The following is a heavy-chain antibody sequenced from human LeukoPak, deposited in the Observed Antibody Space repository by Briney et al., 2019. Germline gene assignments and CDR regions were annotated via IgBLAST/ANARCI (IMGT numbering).Heavy chain of an antibody. J-gene: IGHJ4*02. CDR2: INHSGST. V-gene: IGHV4-34*01. CDR1: GGSFRGYY. CDR3: ARGPSTYYYDSSGYFDY. D-gene: IGHD3-22*01. Sequence: SETLSLTCAVYGGSFRGYYWSWIRQPPGKGLEWMGEINHSGSTNYNPSLKSRVTISVDTSKNQFSLKLSSVTAADTAVYYCARGPSTYYYDSSGYFDYWGQGTLVTVSS.